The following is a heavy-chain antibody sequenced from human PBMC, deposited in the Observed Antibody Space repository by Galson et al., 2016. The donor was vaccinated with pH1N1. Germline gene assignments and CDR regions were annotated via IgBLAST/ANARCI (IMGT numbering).Heavy chain of an antibody. Sequence: SLRLSCAASGFTFEDFALHWVRQGPGKGLEWVSGISWNRGAIDDAESVKGRCTISRDNAKNSLYLQMDSLRAEEAALYYCVQDRAFYYDSSGYDNAFGIWGQGTMVTVAS. D-gene: IGHD3-22*01. J-gene: IGHJ3*02. CDR1: GFTFEDFA. V-gene: IGHV3-9*01. CDR3: VQDRAFYYDSSGYDNAFGI. CDR2: ISWNRGAI.